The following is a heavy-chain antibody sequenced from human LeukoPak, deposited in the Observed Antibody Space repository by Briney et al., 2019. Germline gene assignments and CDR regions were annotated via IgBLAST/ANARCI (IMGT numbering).Heavy chain of an antibody. Sequence: PSETLSLTFTVSGGAINSNYWSWIRQPPGKGLECLGHIYYTGTTTYNPSLKSRVTISVDTSRTQFSLKLTSVTAADTAVYFCARGGHDHGDFVYFDLWGRGTLVTVSS. J-gene: IGHJ2*01. CDR3: ARGGHDHGDFVYFDL. V-gene: IGHV4-59*01. CDR2: IYYTGTT. CDR1: GGAINSNY. D-gene: IGHD4-17*01.